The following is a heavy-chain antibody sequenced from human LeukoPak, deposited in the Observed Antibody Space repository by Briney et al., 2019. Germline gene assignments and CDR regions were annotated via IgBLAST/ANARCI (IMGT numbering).Heavy chain of an antibody. CDR1: GFTFSDYY. CDR2: ISSSSGYI. J-gene: IGHJ4*02. Sequence: GGSLRLSCAASGFTFSDYYMSWIRQAPGKGLEWVSYISSSSGYIYYADSVKGRFTISRDNAKNSLYLQMNSLRAEDTAVYYCVTIARTMDILTGYLDYWGQGTLVTVSS. V-gene: IGHV3-11*06. CDR3: VTIARTMDILTGYLDY. D-gene: IGHD3-9*01.